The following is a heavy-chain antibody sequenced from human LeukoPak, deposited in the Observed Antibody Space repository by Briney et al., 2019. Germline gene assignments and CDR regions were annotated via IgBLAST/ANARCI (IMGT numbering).Heavy chain of an antibody. CDR2: ISAYNGNT. CDR1: GYTFTSYG. Sequence: ASVKVSCKASGYTFTSYGISWVRQAPGQGLEWMGWISAYNGNTNYAQRLQGRVTLTTDTSTSTAYMELRSLRSDDTAVYYCARVPSYRPLDYWGQGTLVTVSS. CDR3: ARVPSYRPLDY. V-gene: IGHV1-18*01. J-gene: IGHJ4*02. D-gene: IGHD3-16*02.